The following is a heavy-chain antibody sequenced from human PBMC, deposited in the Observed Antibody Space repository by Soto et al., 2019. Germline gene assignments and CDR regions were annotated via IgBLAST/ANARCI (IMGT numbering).Heavy chain of an antibody. D-gene: IGHD6-13*01. J-gene: IGHJ6*02. Sequence: GGSLRLSCAASGFTFSSYWMHWVRQAPGKGLAWVSRISSDETTTTYADSVKGRFTISRDSSKNMLYLQMNSLRAEDTAVYYCAKEDSSSWHYYYGMDVWGQGTTVTVSS. CDR2: ISSDETTT. V-gene: IGHV3-74*01. CDR3: AKEDSSSWHYYYGMDV. CDR1: GFTFSSYW.